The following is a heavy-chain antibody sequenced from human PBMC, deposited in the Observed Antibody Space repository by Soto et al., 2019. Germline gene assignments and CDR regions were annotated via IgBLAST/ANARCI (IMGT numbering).Heavy chain of an antibody. CDR2: INHSGST. J-gene: IGHJ4*02. CDR1: VGAFSGYY. D-gene: IGHD3-22*01. V-gene: IGHV4-34*01. Sequence: SEPLSLPCAVYVGAFSGYYWSWIRQPPGKGLEWIGEINHSGSTNYNPSLKSRVTISVDTSKNQFSLKLSSVTAADTAVYYCARLNSSGYRLFDYWGQGTLVTVSS. CDR3: ARLNSSGYRLFDY.